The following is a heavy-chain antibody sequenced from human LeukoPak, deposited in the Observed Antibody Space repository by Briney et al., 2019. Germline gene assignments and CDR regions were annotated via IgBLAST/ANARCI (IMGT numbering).Heavy chain of an antibody. Sequence: ASVKVSCKASGYTFTGYYMHWVRQAPGQGLEWMGWINPNSGGTNYAQKFQGRVTMTRDTSISTAYMELSRLRSDDTAVYYCARSAARQLTXADYXXMDVWGKGTTVTVSS. CDR3: ARSAARQLTXADYXXMDV. J-gene: IGHJ6*03. D-gene: IGHD6-13*01. CDR1: GYTFTGYY. V-gene: IGHV1-2*02. CDR2: INPNSGGT.